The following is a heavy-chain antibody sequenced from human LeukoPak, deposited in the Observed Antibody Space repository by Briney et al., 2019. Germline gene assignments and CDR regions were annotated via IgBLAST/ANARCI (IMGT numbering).Heavy chain of an antibody. CDR3: ARNGGNSDFDY. CDR2: IYYSGST. CDR1: GGSISSSSYY. V-gene: IGHV4-39*07. J-gene: IGHJ4*02. Sequence: SETLSLTCTVSGGSISSSSYYWGWIRQPPGKGLEWIGSIYYSGSTYYNPSLKSRVTISVDTSKNQFSLKLSSVTAADTAVYYCARNGGNSDFDYWGQGTLVTVSS. D-gene: IGHD4-23*01.